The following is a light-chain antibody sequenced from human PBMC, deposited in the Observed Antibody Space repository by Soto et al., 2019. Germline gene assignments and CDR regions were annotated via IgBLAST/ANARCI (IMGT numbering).Light chain of an antibody. Sequence: QSALTQPASVSGSPGQSITISCTGTSSDVGGYNYVSWYQQHPGKAPKLMIYDVSNRPSGVSNRFSGSKSGNTASLTISGLHAEDEADYYCSSYTSSSTAVYVFGTGTKVTVL. CDR2: DVS. CDR3: SSYTSSSTAVYV. V-gene: IGLV2-14*01. J-gene: IGLJ1*01. CDR1: SSDVGGYNY.